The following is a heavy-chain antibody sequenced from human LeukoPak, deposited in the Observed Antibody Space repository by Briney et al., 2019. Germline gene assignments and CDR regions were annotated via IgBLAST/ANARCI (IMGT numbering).Heavy chain of an antibody. J-gene: IGHJ3*02. D-gene: IGHD3-22*01. V-gene: IGHV5-51*01. Sequence: GESLKISCKGSGYRFTSNWIGWVRQMPGEGLEWMGIIYPGDSDTRYSPSFQGQVTISADKSISTAYLQWSSLKASDTAMYYCARPDYYDSSGYYVRWFAFDIWGQGTMVTVSS. CDR3: ARPDYYDSSGYYVRWFAFDI. CDR1: GYRFTSNW. CDR2: IYPGDSDT.